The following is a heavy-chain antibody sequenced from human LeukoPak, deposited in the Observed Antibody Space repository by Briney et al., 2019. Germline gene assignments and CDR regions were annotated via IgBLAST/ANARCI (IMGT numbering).Heavy chain of an antibody. CDR3: ARHQYRVATFGY. D-gene: IGHD5-12*01. CDR2: IDPSDSYT. V-gene: IGHV5-10-1*01. J-gene: IGHJ4*02. Sequence: GESLKISCKGSGYSFTSYWISWVRQMPGKGLEWMGRIDPSDSYTNYSPSFQGHVTISADKSISTACLQWNSLKASDTAMYYCARHQYRVATFGYWGQGTLVTVSS. CDR1: GYSFTSYW.